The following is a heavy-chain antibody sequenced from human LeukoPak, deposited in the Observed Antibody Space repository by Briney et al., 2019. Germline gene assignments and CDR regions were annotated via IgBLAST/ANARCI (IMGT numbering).Heavy chain of an antibody. D-gene: IGHD3-22*01. J-gene: IGHJ4*02. CDR3: TRDGPRSSGYPDN. Sequence: PSETLSLTCAVSGGSISSGSYSWSWIRQPPGKGLEWIGYIYPRGSTYYNPSLKSRVILSLDKSANQFSLNLSSVTAADTAVYYCTRDGPRSSGYPDNWGQGTLVTVSS. CDR1: GGSISSGSYS. V-gene: IGHV4-30-2*01. CDR2: IYPRGST.